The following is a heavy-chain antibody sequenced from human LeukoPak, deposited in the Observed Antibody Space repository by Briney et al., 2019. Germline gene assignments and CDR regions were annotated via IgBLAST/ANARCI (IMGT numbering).Heavy chain of an antibody. V-gene: IGHV4-31*03. Sequence: SQTLSPTCTVSGGSISSGNYYWSWIRQHPGKGLEWIGYMYYRGSTYYNPSLKSRVTISVDTSKNQFSLKLSSVTAADTAVYYCARSYGYGTNFDYWGQGTLVTVSS. J-gene: IGHJ4*02. CDR2: MYYRGST. CDR1: GGSISSGNYY. D-gene: IGHD5-18*01. CDR3: ARSYGYGTNFDY.